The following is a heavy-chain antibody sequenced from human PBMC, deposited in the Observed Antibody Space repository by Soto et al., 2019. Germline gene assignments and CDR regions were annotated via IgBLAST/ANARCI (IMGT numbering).Heavy chain of an antibody. CDR1: GGSISSSSYY. CDR2: IYYSGST. V-gene: IGHV4-39*07. CDR3: ARDPGDILTGYPPYGGVDYYYGMDV. D-gene: IGHD3-9*01. J-gene: IGHJ6*02. Sequence: SETLSLTCTVSGGSISSSSYYWGWIRQPPGKGLEWIGSIYYSGSTYYNPSLKSRVTISVDTSKNQFSLKLSSVTAADTAVYYCARDPGDILTGYPPYGGVDYYYGMDVWGQGTTVTVSS.